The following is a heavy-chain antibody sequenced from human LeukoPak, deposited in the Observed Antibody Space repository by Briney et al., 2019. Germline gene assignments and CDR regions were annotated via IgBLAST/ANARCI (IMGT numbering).Heavy chain of an antibody. Sequence: PSETLSLTCTVSGGSISSYYWSWIRQPPGKGLEWIGYIYYSGSTNYNPSLKSRVTISVDTSKNQFSLKLSSVTAADTAVYYCARLVGGSGSYRLNWFDPWGQGTLVTVSS. V-gene: IGHV4-59*08. J-gene: IGHJ5*02. CDR1: GGSISSYY. CDR3: ARLVGGSGSYRLNWFDP. CDR2: IYYSGST. D-gene: IGHD3-10*01.